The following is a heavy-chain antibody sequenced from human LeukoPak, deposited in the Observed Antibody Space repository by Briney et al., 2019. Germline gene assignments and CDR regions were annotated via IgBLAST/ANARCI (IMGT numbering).Heavy chain of an antibody. D-gene: IGHD2-21*02. V-gene: IGHV3-48*04. CDR3: ARDIVVVTADY. Sequence: GGSLRLSCAASGFTFSSYSMNWVRQAPGKGLEWISYISSSSSTIYYADSVKGRFTISRDNAKNSLYLQMNSLRAEDTAVYYCARDIVVVTADYWGQGTLVTVSS. CDR1: GFTFSSYS. J-gene: IGHJ4*02. CDR2: ISSSSSTI.